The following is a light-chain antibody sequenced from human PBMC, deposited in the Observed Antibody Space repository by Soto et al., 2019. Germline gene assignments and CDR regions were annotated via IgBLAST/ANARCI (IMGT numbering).Light chain of an antibody. CDR2: TAS. V-gene: IGKV1-39*01. CDR3: QQTYSIPWT. Sequence: DIQMTQSPSSLSASVRDRVTITCRASQSIGRYLNWYQQKPGKAPRLLIYTASTLQSGVPSRFSSSESGTDFILTISTLQPEDFATYYCQQTYSIPWTFGQGTEVEIK. CDR1: QSIGRY. J-gene: IGKJ1*01.